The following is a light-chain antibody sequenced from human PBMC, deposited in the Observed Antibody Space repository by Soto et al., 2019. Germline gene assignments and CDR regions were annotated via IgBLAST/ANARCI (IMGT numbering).Light chain of an antibody. CDR3: NSYATTATYV. Sequence: QSALTQPASVSGSPGQSITISCTGTSSDVGGYDFVSWYQQYPGRAPKLMIYDVSNRPSGVSTRFSGSKSGNTASLTISGLQAEDEADYYCNSYATTATYVFGTGTKLTVL. V-gene: IGLV2-14*01. CDR2: DVS. CDR1: SSDVGGYDF. J-gene: IGLJ1*01.